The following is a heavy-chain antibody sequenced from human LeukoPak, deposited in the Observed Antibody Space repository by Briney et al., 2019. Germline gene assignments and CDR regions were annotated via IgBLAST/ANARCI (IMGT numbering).Heavy chain of an antibody. Sequence: GGSLTLSCAASGFTFSSYAMSWVREAPARGLEWVSGLRGDGDTFYADSVKGRFTLSRDDSRNTVYLQLNNLRVEDTAVYYCAKANWVSNADAVLWGQGTVVTVSS. CDR2: LRGDGDT. CDR1: GFTFSSYA. V-gene: IGHV3-23*01. J-gene: IGHJ4*02. D-gene: IGHD1-1*01. CDR3: AKANWVSNADAVL.